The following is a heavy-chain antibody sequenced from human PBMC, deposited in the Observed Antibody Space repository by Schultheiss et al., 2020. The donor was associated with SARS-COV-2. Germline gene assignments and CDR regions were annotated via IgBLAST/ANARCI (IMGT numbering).Heavy chain of an antibody. CDR2: IYYSGST. Sequence: SQTLSLTCTVSGGSISRGVYYWTWIRQHPGKGLEWIGYIYYSGSTYYNPSLKSRLTISVDTSKNQFSLKLRSVTAADTAVYYCARAPDYGDYGGYYFDYWGQGTLVTVSS. V-gene: IGHV4-31*03. J-gene: IGHJ4*02. CDR3: ARAPDYGDYGGYYFDY. D-gene: IGHD4-17*01. CDR1: GGSISRGVYY.